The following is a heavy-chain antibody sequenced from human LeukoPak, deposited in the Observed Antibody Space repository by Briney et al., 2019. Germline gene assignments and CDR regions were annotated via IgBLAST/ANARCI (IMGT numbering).Heavy chain of an antibody. CDR2: ISTDGHNK. V-gene: IGHV3-30*03. Sequence: GGSLRLSCAASGFTFNYYGLHWVRQAPGKGLEWVALISTDGHNKNYADSVKGRFTIYRDNSKNTLYLQMNSLRREDTAVYWCARDSSTTWFGGDSKWGQGTLVTVSS. D-gene: IGHD3-10*01. CDR3: ARDSSTTWFGGDSK. J-gene: IGHJ4*02. CDR1: GFTFNYYG.